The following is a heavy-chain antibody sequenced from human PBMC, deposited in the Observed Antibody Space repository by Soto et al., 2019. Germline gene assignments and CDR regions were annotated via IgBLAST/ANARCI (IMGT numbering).Heavy chain of an antibody. D-gene: IGHD5-12*01. CDR3: ANVVRLGFPGKRRDGYNYPLF. Sequence: GGSLRLSCAASGFTFSSYAMSWVRQAPGKGLEWVSAISGSGGSTYYADSVKGRFTISRDNSKNTLYLQMNSLRAEDTAVYYSANVVRLGFPGKRRDGYNYPLFWGQGALVTVSS. CDR1: GFTFSSYA. CDR2: ISGSGGST. J-gene: IGHJ4*02. V-gene: IGHV3-23*01.